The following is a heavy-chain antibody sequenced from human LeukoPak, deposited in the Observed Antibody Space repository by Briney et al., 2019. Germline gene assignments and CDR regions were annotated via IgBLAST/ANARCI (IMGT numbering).Heavy chain of an antibody. Sequence: GGSLRLSCAASGFTFSSYAMSWVRQAPGKGLEWVSAISGSGGSTYYADSVKGRFTISRDNSKNTLYLQMNSLRAEDTAVYYCAKADLDGSGSYGMDVWGQGTTVTVSS. CDR2: ISGSGGST. V-gene: IGHV3-23*01. CDR1: GFTFSSYA. J-gene: IGHJ6*02. CDR3: AKADLDGSGSYGMDV. D-gene: IGHD3-10*01.